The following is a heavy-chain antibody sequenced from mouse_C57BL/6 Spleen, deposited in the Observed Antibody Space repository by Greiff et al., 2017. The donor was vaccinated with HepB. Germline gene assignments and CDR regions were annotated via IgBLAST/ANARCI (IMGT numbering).Heavy chain of an antibody. CDR1: GYTFTSYW. CDR3: ARRGTGEAMDY. Sequence: QVQLQQPGAELVRPGSSVKLSCKASGYTFTSYWMHWVKQRPIQGLEWIGNIDPSDSETHYNQKFKDKATLTVDKSSSTAYMQLSSLTSEDSAVYYCARRGTGEAMDYWGQGTSVTVSS. D-gene: IGHD4-1*01. J-gene: IGHJ4*01. CDR2: IDPSDSET. V-gene: IGHV1-52*01.